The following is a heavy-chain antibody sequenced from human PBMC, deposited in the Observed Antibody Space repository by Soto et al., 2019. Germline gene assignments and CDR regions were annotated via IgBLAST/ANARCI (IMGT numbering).Heavy chain of an antibody. D-gene: IGHD6-19*01. CDR1: GGSSISRTYS. Sequence: PSETLSLTCTVSGGSSISRTYSWGWIRQPPGKTLEWIGTIYYHGNTYSNPSLKSRVTISVDTSNNQLSLKLRSVTAADTAVYYCARHDGFSSGWIFDYWGHGTLVTVSS. J-gene: IGHJ4*01. CDR3: ARHDGFSSGWIFDY. CDR2: IYYHGNT. V-gene: IGHV4-39*01.